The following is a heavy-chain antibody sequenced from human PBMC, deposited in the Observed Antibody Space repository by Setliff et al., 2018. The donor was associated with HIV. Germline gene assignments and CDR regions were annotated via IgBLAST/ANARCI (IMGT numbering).Heavy chain of an antibody. J-gene: IGHJ4*02. CDR1: GAPFTDYY. V-gene: IGHV4-34*01. D-gene: IGHD4-17*01. CDR2: IHHTGHI. Sequence: SETLSLTCAFYGAPFTDYYWNWIRQPPGKGLEWIGEIHHTGHINYNPSFKSRVTMSLDMSTNQFSLKMASMTAADSAVYYCARFDVTPMTTRDYWGQGTQVTVSS. CDR3: ARFDVTPMTTRDY.